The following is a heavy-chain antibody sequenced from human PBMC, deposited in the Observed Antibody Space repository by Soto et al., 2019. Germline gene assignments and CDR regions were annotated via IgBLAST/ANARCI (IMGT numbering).Heavy chain of an antibody. Sequence: GGSLRLSCAASGFTFSNAWMNWVRQAPGKGLEWVGRIKSKTDGGTTDYAAPVKGRFTISRDDSKNTLYLQMNSLKTEDTAVYYCTTELSTRITIFGVVINYGMDVWGQGTTVTVSS. CDR2: IKSKTDGGTT. CDR3: TTELSTRITIFGVVINYGMDV. J-gene: IGHJ6*02. CDR1: GFTFSNAW. V-gene: IGHV3-15*07. D-gene: IGHD3-3*01.